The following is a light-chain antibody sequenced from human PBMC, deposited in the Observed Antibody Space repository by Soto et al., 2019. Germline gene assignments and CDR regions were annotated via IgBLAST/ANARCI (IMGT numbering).Light chain of an antibody. J-gene: IGLJ2*01. CDR2: EVT. Sequence: QSVLTQPASVTGSTGQSITISCSGTNSDVGGYNYVSWYQQHPGKAPKLMIYEVTHRPSGVSDRFSGSRSGNAASLTISGLQAEDEADYYCSSYTSHATLGVVFGGGTKLTVL. V-gene: IGLV2-14*01. CDR1: NSDVGGYNY. CDR3: SSYTSHATLGVV.